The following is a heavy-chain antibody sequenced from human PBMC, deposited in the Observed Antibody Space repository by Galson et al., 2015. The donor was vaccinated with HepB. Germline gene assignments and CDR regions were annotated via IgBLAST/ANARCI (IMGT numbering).Heavy chain of an antibody. J-gene: IGHJ6*02. Sequence: SVKVSCKASGGTFSSYAISWVRQAPGQGLEWMGGIIPIFGTANYAQKFQGRVTITADESTSTAYMELSSLRSEDTAVYYCARATKGGIGDSNQPQPHYYYYYYGMDVWGQGATVTVSS. CDR2: IIPIFGTA. CDR3: ARATKGGIGDSNQPQPHYYYYYYGMDV. CDR1: GGTFSSYA. V-gene: IGHV1-69*13. D-gene: IGHD4-11*01.